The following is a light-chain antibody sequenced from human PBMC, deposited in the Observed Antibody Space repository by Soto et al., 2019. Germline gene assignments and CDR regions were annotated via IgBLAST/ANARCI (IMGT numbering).Light chain of an antibody. CDR1: QSVSSN. J-gene: IGKJ1*01. CDR3: QQYNNWPPWT. V-gene: IGKV3-15*01. Sequence: ILLTQSPTTLSVSPGERATLSCRASQSVSSNLAWYQHKPGQAPRLLIYGASARATGVPARFSGSGSRTEFTLTISSLQSEDFAVYYCQQYNNWPPWTFGQGTKVEIK. CDR2: GAS.